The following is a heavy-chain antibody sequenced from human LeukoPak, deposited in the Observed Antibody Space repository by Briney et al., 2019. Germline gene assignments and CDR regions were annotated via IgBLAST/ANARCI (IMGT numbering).Heavy chain of an antibody. CDR1: GLSFSSYG. CDR2: IPYDGSNK. Sequence: GGSLRLSCAASGLSFSSYGMHWVCQAPGKGLEWVAVIPYDGSNKYYADSVKGRFTISRENSKNRLYLQMNSLRAEDTAVYYCARAEGYGGELDSWGQGTLVTVSS. CDR3: ARAEGYGGELDS. J-gene: IGHJ4*02. D-gene: IGHD4-23*01. V-gene: IGHV3-30*19.